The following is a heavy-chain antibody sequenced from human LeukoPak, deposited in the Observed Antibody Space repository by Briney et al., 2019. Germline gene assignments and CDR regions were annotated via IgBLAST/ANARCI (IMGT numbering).Heavy chain of an antibody. CDR2: INHSGST. CDR3: ARRYYYDSSGYYPYYYYGMDV. Sequence: SETLSLTCAVYGGSFSGYYWSWIRQPPGKGLEWIGEINHSGSTNYNPSLKSRVTISVDTSKNQFSLKLSSVTATDTAVYYCARRYYYDSSGYYPYYYYGMDVWGQGTTVTVSS. D-gene: IGHD3-22*01. J-gene: IGHJ6*02. CDR1: GGSFSGYY. V-gene: IGHV4-34*01.